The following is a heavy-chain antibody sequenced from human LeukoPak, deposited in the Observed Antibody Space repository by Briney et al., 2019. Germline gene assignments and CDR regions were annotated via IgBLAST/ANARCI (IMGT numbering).Heavy chain of an antibody. J-gene: IGHJ6*03. V-gene: IGHV1-2*02. CDR1: GYTFTGYY. Sequence: ASVKVSCKASGYTFTGYYMHWVRQARGQGLGWMGWINPNSGDTNYAQKFQGRVTMTRDTSISTAYMELSRLRSDDTAVYYCAREFVLVPAATYYYYYYMDVWGKGTTVTVSS. CDR2: INPNSGDT. CDR3: AREFVLVPAATYYYYYYMDV. D-gene: IGHD2-2*01.